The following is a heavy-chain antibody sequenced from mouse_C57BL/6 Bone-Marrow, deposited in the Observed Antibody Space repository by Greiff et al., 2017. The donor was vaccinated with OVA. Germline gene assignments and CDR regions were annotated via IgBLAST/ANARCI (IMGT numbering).Heavy chain of an antibody. CDR3: ARNRVDSSGLFDY. D-gene: IGHD3-2*02. V-gene: IGHV2-9-1*01. Sequence: VQGVESGPGLVAPSQSLSITCTVSGFSLTSYAISWVRQPPGKGLEWLGVIWTGGGTNYNSALKSRLSISKDNSKSQVFLKMNSLQTDDTARYYCARNRVDSSGLFDYWGQGTTLTVSS. CDR2: IWTGGGT. J-gene: IGHJ2*01. CDR1: GFSLTSYA.